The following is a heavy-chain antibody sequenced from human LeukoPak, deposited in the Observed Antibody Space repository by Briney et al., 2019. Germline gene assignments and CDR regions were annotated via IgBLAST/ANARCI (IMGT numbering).Heavy chain of an antibody. CDR2: ISSAGDTI. J-gene: IGHJ3*02. CDR1: GFPFSSYS. CDR3: ARGYSRAAFDI. D-gene: IGHD2-15*01. Sequence: GGSLRLSCAASGFPFSSYSMNWVRQAPGKGLEWVSYISSAGDTIYYADSVKGRFTVSRDNGKNSLLLQMYSLRAEDTALYYCARGYSRAAFDIWGQGTVVAVSS. V-gene: IGHV3-48*01.